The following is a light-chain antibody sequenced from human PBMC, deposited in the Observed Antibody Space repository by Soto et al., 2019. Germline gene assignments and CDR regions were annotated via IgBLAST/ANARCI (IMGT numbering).Light chain of an antibody. CDR3: QQYYSYPLT. V-gene: IGKV1-9*01. CDR1: QGISSY. Sequence: IQLTQSPSSLSASVVDIVTITCRASQGISSYLAWYQQKPGKAPTLLIYAASTLQSGVPSRFSGSGFGTDFTLTISSLQAEDFATYYCQQYYSYPLTFGQGTTVDIK. J-gene: IGKJ1*01. CDR2: AAS.